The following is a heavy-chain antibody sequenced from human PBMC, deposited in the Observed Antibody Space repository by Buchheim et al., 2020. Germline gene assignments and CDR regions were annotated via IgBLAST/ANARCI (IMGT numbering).Heavy chain of an antibody. CDR2: ISGSGGSP. V-gene: IGHV3-23*01. CDR1: GFTFSSYA. CDR3: AKDVDTAMEWGAFFGYMDV. Sequence: EVQLLESGGGLVQPGGSLRLSCAASGFTFSSYAMSWVRQAPGKGLEWVSAISGSGGSPYYADPVKGRFTISRAHSKNTLYLQMNSLRAEDTAVYYCAKDVDTAMEWGAFFGYMDVWGKGTT. J-gene: IGHJ6*03. D-gene: IGHD5-18*01.